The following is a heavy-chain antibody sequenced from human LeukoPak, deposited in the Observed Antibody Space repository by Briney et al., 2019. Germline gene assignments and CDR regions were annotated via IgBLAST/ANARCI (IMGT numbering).Heavy chain of an antibody. CDR3: AKGRGGYCSGGSRYGYYFDY. Sequence: GGSLRLSCAASGFTFSSYAMSWVRQAPGKGLEWVSAISGSGGSTYYADSVKGRFTISRDNSKNTLYLQMNSLRAEDTAVYYCAKGRGGYCSGGSRYGYYFDYWGQGTLVTVSS. CDR1: GFTFSSYA. J-gene: IGHJ4*02. D-gene: IGHD2-15*01. V-gene: IGHV3-23*01. CDR2: ISGSGGST.